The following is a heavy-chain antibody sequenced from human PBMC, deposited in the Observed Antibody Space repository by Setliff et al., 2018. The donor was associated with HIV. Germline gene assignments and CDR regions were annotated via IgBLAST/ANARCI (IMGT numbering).Heavy chain of an antibody. CDR3: VSSRSDFDY. CDR1: GFTFDDFA. Sequence: GGSLRLSCAASGFTFDDFAMHWVRLAPGKGLEWVSGINSDGSSTNYADSVEGRFTISRGDAKNTLYLQMSSLRAEDTAVYYCVSSRSDFDYWGQGTLVTVSS. D-gene: IGHD6-13*01. V-gene: IGHV3-74*01. CDR2: INSDGSST. J-gene: IGHJ4*02.